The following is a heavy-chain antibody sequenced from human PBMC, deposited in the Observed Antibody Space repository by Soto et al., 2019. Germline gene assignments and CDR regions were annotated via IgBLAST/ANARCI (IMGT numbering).Heavy chain of an antibody. J-gene: IGHJ3*02. V-gene: IGHV1-3*01. CDR2: INAGNGNT. CDR1: GYTFTSYA. Sequence: ASVKVSCKASGYTFTSYAMHWVRQAPGQRLEWMGWINAGNGNTKYSQKFQGGVTITRDTSASTAYMELSSLRSEDTAVYYCARAYCSGGSCTEDEGAFDIGGKGTMVTVSS. D-gene: IGHD2-15*01. CDR3: ARAYCSGGSCTEDEGAFDI.